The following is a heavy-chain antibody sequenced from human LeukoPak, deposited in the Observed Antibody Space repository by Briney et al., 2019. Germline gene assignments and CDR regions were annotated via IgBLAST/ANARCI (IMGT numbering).Heavy chain of an antibody. J-gene: IGHJ4*02. CDR1: GFTFSSYA. D-gene: IGHD1-26*01. Sequence: GGSLRLSCAASGFTFSSYAMSWVRQAPGKGLEWVTFIRYDGSNKYYADSVKGRFTISRDNSKNTLYLQMNSLRAEDTSVYYCARGGSYFFDYWGQGTLVTVSS. CDR3: ARGGSYFFDY. CDR2: IRYDGSNK. V-gene: IGHV3-30*02.